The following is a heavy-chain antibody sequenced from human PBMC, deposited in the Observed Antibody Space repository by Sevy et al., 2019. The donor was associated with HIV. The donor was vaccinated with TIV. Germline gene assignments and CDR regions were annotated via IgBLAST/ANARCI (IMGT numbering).Heavy chain of an antibody. CDR3: ARRGGSSNWFGYDVYYYYYMDV. CDR1: GYSFTSYW. J-gene: IGHJ6*03. V-gene: IGHV5-51*01. D-gene: IGHD6-13*01. CDR2: IYPGDSDT. Sequence: GESLKISCKGSGYSFTSYWIGWVRQMPGKGLEWMGIIYPGDSDTGHSPSFQGQVTISADKSISTADLQWSSLKASDTAMYYCARRGGSSNWFGYDVYYYYYMDVWGKGTTVTVSS.